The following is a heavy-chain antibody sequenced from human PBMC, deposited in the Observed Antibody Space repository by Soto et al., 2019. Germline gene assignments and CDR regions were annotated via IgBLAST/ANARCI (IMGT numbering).Heavy chain of an antibody. D-gene: IGHD6-6*01. CDR1: GYTFTSYG. Sequence: QVHLVQSGAEVKKPGASVKVSCKASGYTFTSYGITWVRQAPGQGLEWMGWISAHNGNTDYAQKLQGRVIVTRDTSTSTTVMELRSLRSDDTAGYYCARGRDGDYWGQGALVTVSS. CDR2: ISAHNGNT. V-gene: IGHV1-18*01. CDR3: ARGRDGDY. J-gene: IGHJ4*02.